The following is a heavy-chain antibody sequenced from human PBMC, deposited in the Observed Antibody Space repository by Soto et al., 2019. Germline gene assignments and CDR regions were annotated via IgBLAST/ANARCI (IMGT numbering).Heavy chain of an antibody. J-gene: IGHJ5*02. CDR2: ISAYNGNT. CDR1: GYTFHTYG. Sequence: QVQLVQSGGEVKKPGASVKVSCKASGYTFHTYGITWVRQAPGQGLEWMGWISAYNGNTNYAQKLQDRVTMTTDPSTRKAYMELRSLRSDDTAVYACVRKSSSWSWFDPWGQGTLVTVSS. V-gene: IGHV1-18*01. CDR3: VRKSSSWSWFDP. D-gene: IGHD6-13*01.